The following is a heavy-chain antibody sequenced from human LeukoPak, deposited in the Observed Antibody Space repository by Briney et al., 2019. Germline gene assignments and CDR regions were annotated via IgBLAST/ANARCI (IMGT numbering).Heavy chain of an antibody. V-gene: IGHV3-64*01. CDR1: GFTFSSYA. Sequence: GGSLRLSCAASGFTFSSYAMHWVRQAPGKGLEYVSAISSNGGSTYYANSVKGRSTISRDNSKNTLYLQMGSLRAEDMAVYYCARSGYYDRWYFDYWGQGTLVTVSS. J-gene: IGHJ4*02. CDR2: ISSNGGST. CDR3: ARSGYYDRWYFDY. D-gene: IGHD3-22*01.